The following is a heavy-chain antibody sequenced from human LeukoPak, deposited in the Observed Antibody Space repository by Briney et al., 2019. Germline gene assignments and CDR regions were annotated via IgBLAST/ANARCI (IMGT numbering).Heavy chain of an antibody. CDR2: ISGTSSYR. Sequence: GGSVRLSCAASGFTFSRYTMNWVRQVPGKGLEWVSSISGTSSYRYYAESVKGRFSISRDDATNSVYLQMNSLRVEDTAVYYCERDASPYASVNWFDPWGQGTLVTVSS. CDR1: GFTFSRYT. V-gene: IGHV3-21*01. J-gene: IGHJ5*02. CDR3: ERDASPYASVNWFDP. D-gene: IGHD6-6*01.